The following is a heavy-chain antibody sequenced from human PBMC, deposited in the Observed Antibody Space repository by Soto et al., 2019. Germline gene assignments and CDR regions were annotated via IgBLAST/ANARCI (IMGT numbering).Heavy chain of an antibody. J-gene: IGHJ6*02. CDR3: ARDSGMIRGNYGMDV. V-gene: IGHV3-53*01. CDR2: IYSSGNI. Sequence: ESGGGLIQPGGSLRLSCAASGFIVRSNYMTWVRQAPGKGLEWVSVIYSSGNIYYPDSVKGRFTTSRDNSQNTFFLQINSLRAEDTAVYYCARDSGMIRGNYGMDVWGQGTTVIVSS. D-gene: IGHD3-10*01. CDR1: GFIVRSNY.